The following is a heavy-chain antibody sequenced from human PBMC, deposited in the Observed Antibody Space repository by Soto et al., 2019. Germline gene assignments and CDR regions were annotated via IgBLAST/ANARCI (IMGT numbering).Heavy chain of an antibody. CDR1: GFTFSSYS. Sequence: GGSLRLSCAASGFTFSSYSMNWVRQAPGKGLEWVSSISSSSSYIYYADSVKGRFTISRDNAKNSLYLQMNSLRAEDTAVYYCATGSPGYCSSTSCYEPHTQIDYWGQGTLVTVSS. V-gene: IGHV3-21*01. D-gene: IGHD2-2*01. CDR2: ISSSSSYI. J-gene: IGHJ4*02. CDR3: ATGSPGYCSSTSCYEPHTQIDY.